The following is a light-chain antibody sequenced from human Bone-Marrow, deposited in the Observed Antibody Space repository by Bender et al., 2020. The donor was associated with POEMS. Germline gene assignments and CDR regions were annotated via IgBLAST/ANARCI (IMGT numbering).Light chain of an antibody. CDR3: GSWDDSLSGWV. CDR1: SSDVGAYNY. V-gene: IGLV2-8*01. Sequence: QSALTQPPSASGSPGQSITISCTGTSSDVGAYNYVSWYQQHPGKAPKLMIYEVSKRPSGVPDRFSGSKSGNTASLTVSGLQAEDEADYYCGSWDDSLSGWVFGGGTKVTVL. CDR2: EVS. J-gene: IGLJ3*02.